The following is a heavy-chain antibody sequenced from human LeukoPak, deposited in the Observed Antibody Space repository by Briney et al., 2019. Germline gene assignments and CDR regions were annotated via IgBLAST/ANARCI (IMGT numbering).Heavy chain of an antibody. Sequence: GGSLRLSCAASGFTLSSHAIHWVRQAPGKGLEWVALISYDGNIKYYADSVKGRFTISRDNSKNTLYLQMNSLRAEDTAVYYCARLLGYGDYPGGDAFDIWGQGTIVTVSS. CDR1: GFTLSSHA. V-gene: IGHV3-30*14. J-gene: IGHJ3*02. CDR2: ISYDGNIK. D-gene: IGHD4-17*01. CDR3: ARLLGYGDYPGGDAFDI.